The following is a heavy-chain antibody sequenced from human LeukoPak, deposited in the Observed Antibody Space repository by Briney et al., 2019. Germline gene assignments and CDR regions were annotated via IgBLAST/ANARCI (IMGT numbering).Heavy chain of an antibody. CDR2: IYYSGST. Sequence: SETLSLTCTVSGGSISSYYWGSIRQPPGKGLEWIGYIYYSGSTNYNPSLKSRVTISVDTSKNQFSLKLSSVTAADTAVYYCARDRGVTDTEFDYWGQGTLVTVSS. D-gene: IGHD2-21*02. V-gene: IGHV4-59*01. J-gene: IGHJ4*02. CDR1: GGSISSYY. CDR3: ARDRGVTDTEFDY.